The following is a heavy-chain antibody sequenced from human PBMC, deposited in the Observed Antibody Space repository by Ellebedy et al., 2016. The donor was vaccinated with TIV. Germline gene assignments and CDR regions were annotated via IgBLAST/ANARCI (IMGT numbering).Heavy chain of an antibody. Sequence: GESLKISCAASGFTFGSYGMHWVRQAPGKGLEWVTGLWFDNRYYADSVKGRFTISRDNSKNTLYLQLNSLRAEDTAVYYCAREFHDYFFDYWGQGTLVTVS. CDR1: GFTFGSYG. V-gene: IGHV3-33*08. J-gene: IGHJ4*02. D-gene: IGHD2-21*02. CDR3: AREFHDYFFDY. CDR2: LWFDNR.